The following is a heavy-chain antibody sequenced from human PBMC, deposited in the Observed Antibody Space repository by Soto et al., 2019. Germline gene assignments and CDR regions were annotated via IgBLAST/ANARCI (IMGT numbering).Heavy chain of an antibody. CDR1: GFTFSSCA. D-gene: IGHD3-3*01. CDR2: ISYDGSNK. CDR3: ARSRVDFWSGYWIYYYYYGMDV. V-gene: IGHV3-30-3*01. Sequence: PGGSLRLSCAASGFTFSSCAMRWVRQAPGKGLEWVAVISYDGSNKYYADSVKGRFTISRDNSKNTLYLQMNSLRAEDTAVYYCARSRVDFWSGYWIYYYYYGMDVWGQGTTVTVSS. J-gene: IGHJ6*02.